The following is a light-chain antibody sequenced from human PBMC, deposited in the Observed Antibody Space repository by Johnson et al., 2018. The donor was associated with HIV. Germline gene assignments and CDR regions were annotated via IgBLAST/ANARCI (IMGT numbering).Light chain of an antibody. CDR2: DND. V-gene: IGLV1-51*01. Sequence: QSVLTQPPSVSAAPGQKVTISCFGSDSNIGNNYVSWYQQLPGTAPKLLIYDNDKRPSGIPDRFSGSKSGTSATLGITGLQTGDEADSYSETWDSSHSCVFGTGTKVTVL. CDR3: ETWDSSHSCV. J-gene: IGLJ1*01. CDR1: DSNIGNNY.